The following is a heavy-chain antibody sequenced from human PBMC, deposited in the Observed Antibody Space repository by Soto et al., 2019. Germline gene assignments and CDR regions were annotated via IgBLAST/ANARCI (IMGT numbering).Heavy chain of an antibody. CDR2: ISTDGSIT. CDR3: ARDTNGLHY. J-gene: IGHJ4*02. D-gene: IGHD2-8*01. CDR1: GLIFSNYK. V-gene: IGHV3-74*01. Sequence: EVQLVESGGGLVQPRGSLRLSCAASGLIFSNYKMHWVRQAPGKGLVWVSRISTDGSITDYADSVKGRFTVSRDNAKNTLYLQMNSLRVDDTAVYYCARDTNGLHYWGQGPWSPSPQ.